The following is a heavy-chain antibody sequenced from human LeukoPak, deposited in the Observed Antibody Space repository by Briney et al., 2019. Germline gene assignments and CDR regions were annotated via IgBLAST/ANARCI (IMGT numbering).Heavy chain of an antibody. CDR2: VLHDGSKK. J-gene: IGHJ3*02. D-gene: IGHD3-16*01. CDR3: AREATYDGGSDAFDI. V-gene: IGHV3-30*03. CDR1: GFTFSNFG. Sequence: GGSLRLSCAASGFTFSNFGMHWVRQAPGKGLEGVAAVLHDGSKKFYSDSVKGRFSIFRDNSNYTLFVQMHSLRPDDTAVYYCAREATYDGGSDAFDIWGQGTMVTVSS.